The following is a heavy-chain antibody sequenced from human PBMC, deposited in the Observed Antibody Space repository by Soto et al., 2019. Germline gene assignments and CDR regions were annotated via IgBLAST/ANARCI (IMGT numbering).Heavy chain of an antibody. Sequence: GVLRLSCAASGFTFSDYYMSWIRQAPGKGLEWVSYISTSTGYTNYADSVKGRFTISRDNAKNSLYLQMNSLRAEDTAVYYCARRPAAGNWFDLWGQGTLVTVSS. CDR1: GFTFSDYY. J-gene: IGHJ5*02. CDR2: ISTSTGYT. D-gene: IGHD2-2*01. V-gene: IGHV3-11*06. CDR3: ARRPAAGNWFDL.